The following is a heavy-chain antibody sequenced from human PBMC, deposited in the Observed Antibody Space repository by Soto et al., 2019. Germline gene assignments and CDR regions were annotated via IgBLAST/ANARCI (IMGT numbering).Heavy chain of an antibody. Sequence: PGGSLRLSCEVSGFTFSVYSMSWVRQSPGKGLEWVAKIPQDGVDGHYADSVKGRFIISRDNGKNSLHLQLNNLRAEDTAVYYCARDHLILPAHDFFYGSDVWVRGATVTVS. CDR3: ARDHLILPAHDFFYGSDV. CDR1: GFTFSVYS. J-gene: IGHJ6*02. CDR2: IPQDGVDG. D-gene: IGHD2-21*02. V-gene: IGHV3-7*03.